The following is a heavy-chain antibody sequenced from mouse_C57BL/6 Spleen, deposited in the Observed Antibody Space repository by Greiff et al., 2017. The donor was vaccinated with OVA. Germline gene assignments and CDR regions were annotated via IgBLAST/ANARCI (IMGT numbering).Heavy chain of an antibody. CDR3: ARQKTGTGWYFDV. Sequence: VHLVESGAELARPGASVKLSCKASGYTFTSYWMHWVKQRPIQGLEWIGNIDPSDSETHYNQKFKDKATLTVDKSSSTAYMQLSSLTSEDSAVYYCARQKTGTGWYFDVWGTGTTVTVSS. V-gene: IGHV1-52*01. D-gene: IGHD4-1*01. CDR2: IDPSDSET. CDR1: GYTFTSYW. J-gene: IGHJ1*03.